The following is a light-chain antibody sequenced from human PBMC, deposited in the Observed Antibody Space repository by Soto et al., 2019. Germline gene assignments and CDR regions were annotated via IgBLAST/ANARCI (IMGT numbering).Light chain of an antibody. CDR1: SSNIGSNY. V-gene: IGLV1-47*01. J-gene: IGLJ3*02. CDR3: AAWDDSLSGRV. CDR2: RKN. Sequence: QSVLTQPPSASGTPGQRVTISCSGSSSNIGSNYVYWYQQLPGTAPKLLIYRKNQRPSGVPDRFSGSKSGTSASLAISGLRSEDEADYYCAAWDDSLSGRVFGGGTRSPS.